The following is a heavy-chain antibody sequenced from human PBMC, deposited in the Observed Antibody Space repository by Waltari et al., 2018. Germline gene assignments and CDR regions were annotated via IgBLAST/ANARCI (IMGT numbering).Heavy chain of an antibody. Sequence: EVQLVETGGGLIQPGGSLRLSCAASGFTVSSNYMSWVRQAPGKGLEWVSVIYSGGSTYYAGTVKGRFTISRDNSKNTLYLQMNSLRAENTAVYYCAREDPLVGAVDYWGQGTLVTVSS. V-gene: IGHV3-53*02. CDR1: GFTVSSNY. D-gene: IGHD1-26*01. J-gene: IGHJ4*02. CDR2: IYSGGST. CDR3: AREDPLVGAVDY.